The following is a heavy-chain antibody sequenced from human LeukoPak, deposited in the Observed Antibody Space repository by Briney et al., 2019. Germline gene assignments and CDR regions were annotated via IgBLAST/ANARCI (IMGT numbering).Heavy chain of an antibody. CDR3: ARDQDYYDSSGYYIPNWFDP. D-gene: IGHD3-22*01. CDR1: GYTFTSYG. CDR2: ISAYNGNT. V-gene: IGHV1-18*01. J-gene: IGHJ5*02. Sequence: GASVKVSCKASGYTFTSYGISWVRQAPGQGLEWMGWISAYNGNTNYAQKLQGRVTMTTDTSASTAYMELRSLRSDDTAVYYCARDQDYYDSSGYYIPNWFDPWGQGTLVTVSS.